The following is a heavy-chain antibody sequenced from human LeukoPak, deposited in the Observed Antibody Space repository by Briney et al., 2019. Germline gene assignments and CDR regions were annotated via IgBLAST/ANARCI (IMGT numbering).Heavy chain of an antibody. D-gene: IGHD5-12*01. V-gene: IGHV4-59*12. CDR2: IYYSGST. CDR3: ARAPVRRLRFDYYYYYMDV. J-gene: IGHJ6*03. Sequence: SETLSLTCTVSGGSISSYYWSWIRQPPGKGLEWIGYIYYSGSTNYNPSLKSRVTISVDTSKNQFSLKLSSVTAADTAVYYCARAPVRRLRFDYYYYYMDVWGKGTTVTISS. CDR1: GGSISSYY.